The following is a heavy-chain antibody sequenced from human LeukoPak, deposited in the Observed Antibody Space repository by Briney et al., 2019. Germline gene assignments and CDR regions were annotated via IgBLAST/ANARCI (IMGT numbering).Heavy chain of an antibody. D-gene: IGHD3-22*01. J-gene: IGHJ3*02. CDR3: ARHPYYYDSSGPRGALDAFDI. V-gene: IGHV4-34*01. CDR2: IYYSGST. Sequence: SETLSLTCAVYGGSFSGYYWSWIRQPPGKGLEWIGSIYYSGSTYYNPSLKSRVTISVDTSKNQFSLKLSSVTAADTAVYYCARHPYYYDSSGPRGALDAFDIWGQGTMVTVSS. CDR1: GGSFSGYY.